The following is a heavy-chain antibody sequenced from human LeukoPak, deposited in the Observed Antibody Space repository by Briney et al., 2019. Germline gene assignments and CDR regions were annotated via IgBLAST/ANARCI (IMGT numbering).Heavy chain of an antibody. CDR2: IIPILGIA. J-gene: IGHJ4*02. CDR1: GGTSSSYA. D-gene: IGHD3-22*01. CDR3: ARDLGYDSSGYLV. V-gene: IGHV1-69*04. Sequence: SVKVSCKASGGTSSSYAISWVRQAPGQGLEWMGRIIPILGIANYAQKFQGRVTITADKSTSTAYMELSSLRSEDTAVYYCARDLGYDSSGYLVWGQGTLVTVSS.